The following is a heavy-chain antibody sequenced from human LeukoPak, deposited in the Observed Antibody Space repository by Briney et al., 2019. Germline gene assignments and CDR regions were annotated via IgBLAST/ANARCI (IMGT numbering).Heavy chain of an antibody. J-gene: IGHJ3*02. V-gene: IGHV1-18*01. Sequence: ASVKVSCKASGYTFTSYGISWVRQAPGQGLEWMGWISAYNGNTNYAQKLQGRVNMTTDTSTSTAYMELRSLRSDDTAVYYCARTNITIFGVVTHFDIWGQGTMVTVSS. D-gene: IGHD3-3*01. CDR3: ARTNITIFGVVTHFDI. CDR2: ISAYNGNT. CDR1: GYTFTSYG.